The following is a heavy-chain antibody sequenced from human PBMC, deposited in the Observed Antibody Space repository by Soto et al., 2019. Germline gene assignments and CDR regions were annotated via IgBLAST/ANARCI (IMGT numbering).Heavy chain of an antibody. V-gene: IGHV3-30*18. D-gene: IGHD6-19*01. CDR1: GFTFSSYG. CDR3: AKDSTQHSSGWYPFDY. Sequence: QVQLVESGGGVVQPGRSLRLSCAASGFTFSSYGMHWVRQAPGKGLEWVAVISYDGSNKYYADSVKGRFTISRDNSKNTLYLQMNSLRAEDTAVYYCAKDSTQHSSGWYPFDYWGQGTLVTVSS. J-gene: IGHJ4*02. CDR2: ISYDGSNK.